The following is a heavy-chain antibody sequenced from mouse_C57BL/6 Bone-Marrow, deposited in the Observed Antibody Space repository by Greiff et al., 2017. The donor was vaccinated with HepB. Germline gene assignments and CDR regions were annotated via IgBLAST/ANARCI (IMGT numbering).Heavy chain of an antibody. Sequence: EVQRVESGAELVRPGASVKLSCTASGFNIKDDYMHWVKQRPEQGLEWIGWIDPENGDTEYASKFQGKATITADTSSNTAYLQLSSLTSEDTAVYYCTTGGYYLYAMDYWGQGTSVTVSS. CDR3: TTGGYYLYAMDY. CDR1: GFNIKDDY. V-gene: IGHV14-4*01. J-gene: IGHJ4*01. D-gene: IGHD2-3*01. CDR2: IDPENGDT.